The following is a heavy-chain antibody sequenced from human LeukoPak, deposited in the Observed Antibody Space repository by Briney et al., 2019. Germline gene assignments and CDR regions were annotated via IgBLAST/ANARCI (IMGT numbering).Heavy chain of an antibody. CDR2: IYSGGST. CDR1: GFTVSSNY. Sequence: GGSLILSCAASGFTVSSNYMSWVRQAPGKGLEWVSVIYSGGSTYYADSVKGRFTISRDNAKNTLYLQMNSLRAEDTAVYYCASIHDYGDYGPRGVWGQGTTVTVSS. D-gene: IGHD4-17*01. V-gene: IGHV3-66*01. CDR3: ASIHDYGDYGPRGV. J-gene: IGHJ6*02.